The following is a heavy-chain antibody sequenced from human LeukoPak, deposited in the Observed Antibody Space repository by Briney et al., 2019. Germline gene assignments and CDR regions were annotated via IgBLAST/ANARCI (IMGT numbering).Heavy chain of an antibody. CDR1: GGSISNSDYY. CDR2: IYYSGSA. Sequence: SETLSLTCTVSGGSISNSDYYWGWIRQPPGKGLEWIGSIYYSGSAYYTPSLKSRVTISVDTSKNQFSLKLSSVTAADTAVYYCARACRCSSTSCYGYYYYYMDVWGKGTTVTVSS. J-gene: IGHJ6*03. D-gene: IGHD2-2*01. CDR3: ARACRCSSTSCYGYYYYYMDV. V-gene: IGHV4-39*07.